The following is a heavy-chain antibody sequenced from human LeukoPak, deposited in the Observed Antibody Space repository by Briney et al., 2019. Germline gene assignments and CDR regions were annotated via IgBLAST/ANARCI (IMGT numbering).Heavy chain of an antibody. J-gene: IGHJ4*02. CDR1: GFSLSNAW. CDR2: IKSKTDGRTT. V-gene: IGHV3-15*01. CDR3: TTTVFDY. Sequence: GGSLRLSCAASGFSLSNAWMSWVRQAPGKGLEWVGRIKSKTDGRTTYYAGPVKGRFTIAREDSKNTLDLQMNSRKTEVTAVYYCTTTVFDYWGQGTLVTVSS. D-gene: IGHD4-11*01.